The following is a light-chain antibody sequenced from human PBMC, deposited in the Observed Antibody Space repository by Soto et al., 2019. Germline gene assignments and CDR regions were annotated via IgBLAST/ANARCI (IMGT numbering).Light chain of an antibody. J-gene: IGKJ5*01. V-gene: IGKV1-39*01. CDR1: QSISGY. CDR3: QQGYTTPIT. CDR2: TAS. Sequence: DIQMTQSPSTLSASVGYRVTITCRASQSISGYLNWYQQKPGRAPKLLIYTASSLQSGVPSRFSGSGSGTDFTLTISSLQPEDFATYHCQQGYTTPITFGQGTRLEIK.